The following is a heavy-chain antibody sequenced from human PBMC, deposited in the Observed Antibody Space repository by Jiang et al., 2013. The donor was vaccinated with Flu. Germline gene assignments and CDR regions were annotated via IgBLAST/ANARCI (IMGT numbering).Heavy chain of an antibody. CDR3: TRGYCSGGSCPIDY. J-gene: IGHJ4*02. CDR2: TYYRSKWYN. Sequence: AISGDSVSSNSAAWNWIRQSPSRGLEWLGRTYYRSKWYNDYAVSVKSRITINPDTSKNQFSLQLNSVTPEDTAVYYCTRGYCSGGSCPIDYWGQGTLVTVSS. D-gene: IGHD2-15*01. CDR1: GDSVSSNSAA. V-gene: IGHV6-1*01.